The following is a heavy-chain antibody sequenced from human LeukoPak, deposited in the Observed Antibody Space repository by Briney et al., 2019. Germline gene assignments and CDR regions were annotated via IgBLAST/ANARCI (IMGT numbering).Heavy chain of an antibody. CDR3: ARDRGYSVYDRSDY. D-gene: IGHD5/OR15-5a*01. Sequence: ASVKVSCKASGYTFSTSGISWVRQAPGQGLEWMGWISSYNGNTNYAQELQGRVTMTTETSTSTVYMELRSLRSDDTAIYYCARDRGYSVYDRSDYWGQGTLVTVSS. J-gene: IGHJ4*02. V-gene: IGHV1-18*01. CDR1: GYTFSTSG. CDR2: ISSYNGNT.